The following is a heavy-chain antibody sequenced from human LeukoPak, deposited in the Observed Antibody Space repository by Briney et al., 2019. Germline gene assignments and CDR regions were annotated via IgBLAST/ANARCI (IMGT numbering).Heavy chain of an antibody. CDR2: IYSGGST. V-gene: IGHV3-53*01. J-gene: IGHJ1*01. CDR3: ARDSGTGH. D-gene: IGHD1-14*01. Sequence: GGSLRLSCAASGFTFSSYSMNWVRQAPGKGLEWVSVIYSGGSTYYADSVKGRFTISRDNSKNTLYLQMNSLRAEDTAVYYCARDSGTGHWGQGTLVTVSS. CDR1: GFTFSSYS.